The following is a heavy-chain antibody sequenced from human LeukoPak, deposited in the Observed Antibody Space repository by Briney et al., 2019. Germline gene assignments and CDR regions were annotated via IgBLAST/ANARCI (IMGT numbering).Heavy chain of an antibody. V-gene: IGHV3-74*01. CDR1: GFTFSSYW. Sequence: PGGSLRLSCAASGFTFSSYWMHWVRQAPGKGLVWVSRINRDGSSTTSADSVKGRFTISRDNAKNTLYLQTNSLRAEDTAVYFCVRDTYGPEYWGQGTLVTVSS. D-gene: IGHD4-17*01. J-gene: IGHJ4*02. CDR2: INRDGSST. CDR3: VRDTYGPEY.